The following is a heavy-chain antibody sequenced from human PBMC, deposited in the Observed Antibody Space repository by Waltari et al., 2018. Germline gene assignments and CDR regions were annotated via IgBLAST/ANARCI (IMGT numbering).Heavy chain of an antibody. V-gene: IGHV1-18*01. CDR2: ISREKGAT. CDR1: GYNLTNYG. CDR3: ARELHVVRVRERQQRNAPVYDYMDV. J-gene: IGHJ6*03. D-gene: IGHD6-13*01. Sequence: QVELVESGTEVKKPGASVKVSCKASGYNLTNYGINWVRQAPGQGLEWMGRISREKGATRYGEKFQGRVTMTNDALTSTAYRELRSLRSDDTAVYYWARELHVVRVRERQQRNAPVYDYMDVWGKGSTVTVSS.